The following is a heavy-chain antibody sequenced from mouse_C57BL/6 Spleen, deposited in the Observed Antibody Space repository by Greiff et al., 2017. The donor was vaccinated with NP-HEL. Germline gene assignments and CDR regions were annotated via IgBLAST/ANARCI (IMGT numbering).Heavy chain of an antibody. CDR3: ARDGGYYGSSYPDY. CDR2: ISDGGSYT. J-gene: IGHJ2*01. D-gene: IGHD1-1*01. V-gene: IGHV5-4*01. Sequence: VQLKESGGGLVKPGGSLKLSCAASGFTFSSYAMSWVRQTPEKRLEWVATISDGGSYTYYPDNVKGRFTITRDNAKNNLYLQMSHLKSEDTAMYYCARDGGYYGSSYPDYWGQGTTLTVSS. CDR1: GFTFSSYA.